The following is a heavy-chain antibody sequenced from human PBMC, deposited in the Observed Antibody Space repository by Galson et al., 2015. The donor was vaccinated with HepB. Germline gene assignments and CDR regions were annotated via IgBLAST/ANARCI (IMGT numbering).Heavy chain of an antibody. CDR3: ARDRSVVTPFDY. CDR1: GFTVSSNY. Sequence: SLRLSCAASGFTVSSNYMSWVRQAPGKGLEWVSVIYSGGSTYYADSVKGRFTISRDNSKNTLYLQMNSLRAEDTAVYYCARDRSVVTPFDYWGQGTLVTVSS. J-gene: IGHJ4*02. D-gene: IGHD4-23*01. V-gene: IGHV3-66*01. CDR2: IYSGGST.